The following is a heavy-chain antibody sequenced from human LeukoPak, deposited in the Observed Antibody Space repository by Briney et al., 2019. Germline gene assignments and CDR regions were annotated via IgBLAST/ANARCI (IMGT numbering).Heavy chain of an antibody. D-gene: IGHD6-13*01. CDR3: ARSITSSWYGDFQH. J-gene: IGHJ1*01. V-gene: IGHV4-59*01. Sequence: SETLSLTCTVSGGSMSGYFWSWIRQPPGKGLGWIGYIYYSGSTNYNPSLKSRVTISVDTSKNQFSLTLSSVTAADTAVYYCARSITSSWYGDFQHWGQGTLVTVSS. CDR2: IYYSGST. CDR1: GGSMSGYF.